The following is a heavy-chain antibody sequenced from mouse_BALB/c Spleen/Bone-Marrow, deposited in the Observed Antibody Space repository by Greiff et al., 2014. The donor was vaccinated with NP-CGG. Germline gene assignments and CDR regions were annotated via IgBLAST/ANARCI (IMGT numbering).Heavy chain of an antibody. J-gene: IGHJ3*01. CDR3: ARKVDGSYGPLFAY. D-gene: IGHD1-1*02. CDR1: GYTFSTYT. CDR2: INPSSGYT. V-gene: IGHV1-4*02. Sequence: LQESAAELARPGASVKMSCKASGYTFSTYTMHWVKQRPGQGLEWIGYINPSSGYTEYNQKFKDKTTLTADKSSGTAYMQLSSLTSEDSAVYYCARKVDGSYGPLFAYWGQGTLVTVSA.